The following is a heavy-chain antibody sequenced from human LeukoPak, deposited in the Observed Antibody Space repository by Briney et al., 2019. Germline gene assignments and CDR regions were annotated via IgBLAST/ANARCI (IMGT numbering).Heavy chain of an antibody. J-gene: IGHJ4*02. D-gene: IGHD1-20*01. CDR1: GFSLTTRPLG. CDR3: AHRRSGYDWNHGDFDY. V-gene: IGHV2-5*02. Sequence: SGPTLVNPTQTLTLTCSFSGFSLTTRPLGVGWIRQPPGKALEWLAVIYWDDDKRYNPPLKTRLTVTTATSKNQVVLIMTNMDPVDTATYYCAHRRSGYDWNHGDFDYWGQGTLVTVSS. CDR2: IYWDDDK.